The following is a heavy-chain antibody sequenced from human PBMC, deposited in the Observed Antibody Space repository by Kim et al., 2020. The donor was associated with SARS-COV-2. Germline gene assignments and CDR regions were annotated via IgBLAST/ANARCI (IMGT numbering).Heavy chain of an antibody. V-gene: IGHV4-39*01. CDR2: IYYSGST. Sequence: SETLSLTCTVSGGSISSSGYYWGWIRQTPGKGLEWIGSIYYSGSTYYNPSLKSRVTISADTSKNQFSLRLSSVTAADTAVYYCARTQPYSGSWYPDAFDIWGQGTVATVSS. J-gene: IGHJ3*02. D-gene: IGHD6-13*01. CDR3: ARTQPYSGSWYPDAFDI. CDR1: GGSISSSGYY.